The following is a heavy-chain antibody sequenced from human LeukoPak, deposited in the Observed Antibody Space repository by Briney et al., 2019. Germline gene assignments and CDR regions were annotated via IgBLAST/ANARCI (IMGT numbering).Heavy chain of an antibody. CDR3: ARDVTYYGGDWFDP. J-gene: IGHJ5*02. V-gene: IGHV3-48*04. CDR1: GFTFSSYS. CDR2: ISSSTSTI. Sequence: GSLRLSCAASGFTFSSYSMNWVRQAPGKGLEWVSYISSSTSTIYYAGSVKGRFTISRDNAKNSLYLQMNSLRAEDTAVYYCARDVTYYGGDWFDPWGQGTLVTVSS. D-gene: IGHD4-23*01.